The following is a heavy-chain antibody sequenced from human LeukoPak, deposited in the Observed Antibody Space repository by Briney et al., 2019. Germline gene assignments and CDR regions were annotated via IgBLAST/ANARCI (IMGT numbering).Heavy chain of an antibody. D-gene: IGHD1-26*01. Sequence: KPSETLSLTCAVYGGSFSGYYWSWIRQPPGKGLEWIGEINHSGSTNYNPSLKSRVTISVDTSKNQFSLKLSSVTAADTAVYYCARGLGATGFYWGQGTLVIVSS. J-gene: IGHJ4*02. CDR3: ARGLGATGFY. CDR1: GGSFSGYY. V-gene: IGHV4-34*01. CDR2: INHSGST.